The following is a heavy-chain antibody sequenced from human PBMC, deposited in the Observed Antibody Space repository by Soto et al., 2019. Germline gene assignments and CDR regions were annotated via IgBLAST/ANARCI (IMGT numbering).Heavy chain of an antibody. V-gene: IGHV4-34*01. Sequence: SETLSLTCAVYGGSFSGYYWSWIRQPPGKGLEWIGEINHSGSTNYNPSLKSRVTISVDTSKNQFSLKLSSVTAADTAVYYCARGIMHCSGGSCYSVYAFDIWGQGTMVTVSS. CDR2: INHSGST. D-gene: IGHD2-15*01. CDR1: GGSFSGYY. CDR3: ARGIMHCSGGSCYSVYAFDI. J-gene: IGHJ3*02.